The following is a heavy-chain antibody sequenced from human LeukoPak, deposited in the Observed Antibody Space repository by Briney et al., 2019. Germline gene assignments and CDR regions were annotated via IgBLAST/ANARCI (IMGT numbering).Heavy chain of an antibody. J-gene: IGHJ6*03. Sequence: ASVTVSCKASGYTFTTYGISWVRQAPGQGLEWMGWISGYNGKTKYAQKFQGRVTMTTDTSTSTAYMELRSLRFEDTAVYYCARATTTQSRYMDVWGKGTTVTVSS. D-gene: IGHD1-26*01. CDR2: ISGYNGKT. V-gene: IGHV1-18*01. CDR1: GYTFTTYG. CDR3: ARATTTQSRYMDV.